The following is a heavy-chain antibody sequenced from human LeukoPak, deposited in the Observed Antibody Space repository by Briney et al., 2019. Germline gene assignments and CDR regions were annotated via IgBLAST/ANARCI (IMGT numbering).Heavy chain of an antibody. J-gene: IGHJ4*02. Sequence: SETLSLTCAVYGGSFSGYYWSWIRQPPGKGLEWIGEINHSGSTNYNPSLKSRVTISVDTSKNQFSLRLSSVTAADTAVYYCASRKLGNDYWGQGTLVTVSS. D-gene: IGHD7-27*01. V-gene: IGHV4-34*01. CDR2: INHSGST. CDR3: ASRKLGNDY. CDR1: GGSFSGYY.